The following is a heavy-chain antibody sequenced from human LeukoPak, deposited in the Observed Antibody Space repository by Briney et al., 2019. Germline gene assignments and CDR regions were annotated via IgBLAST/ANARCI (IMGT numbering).Heavy chain of an antibody. CDR2: ISGRTSST. V-gene: IGHV3-23*01. CDR1: GFTFSTNV. D-gene: IGHD4-17*01. CDR3: ARIPKTTYFDY. J-gene: IGHJ4*02. Sequence: GGSLRLSCAASGFTFSTNVMSWVRQAPGKGLEWVSAISGRTSSTYYADSVKGRFTISRDNSENTLHLQMNSLRAEDTAVYYCARIPKTTYFDYWGQGTLVTVSS.